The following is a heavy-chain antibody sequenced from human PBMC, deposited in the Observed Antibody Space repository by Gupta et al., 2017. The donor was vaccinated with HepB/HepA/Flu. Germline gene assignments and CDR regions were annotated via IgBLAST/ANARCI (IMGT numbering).Heavy chain of an antibody. CDR2: INPSGGTT. Sequence: QVQLVQSGAEVKKPGASVRVSCKASGYTFTRYYIHWVRQAPGQGLEWMGIINPSGGTTRYAQKFQGRVTMTRDTSTSTVYVELSGLRSEDTAVYYCARQNYYDSSGYYLVDYDYYGVDVWGQGTSVTVSS. V-gene: IGHV1-46*01. CDR3: ARQNYYDSSGYYLVDYDYYGVDV. CDR1: GYTFTRYY. J-gene: IGHJ6*02. D-gene: IGHD3-22*01.